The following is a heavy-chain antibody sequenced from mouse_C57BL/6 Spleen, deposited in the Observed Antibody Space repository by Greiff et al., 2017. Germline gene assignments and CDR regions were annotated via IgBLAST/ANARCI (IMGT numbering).Heavy chain of an antibody. CDR3: ARHEEHYDYPFYAMDY. CDR2: FYPGSGSI. Sequence: QVQLKESGAELVKPGASVKLSCKASGYTFTEYTIHWVKQRSGQGLEWIGWFYPGSGSIKYNEKFKDKATLTADKSSSTVYMELSRLTSEDSAVYFCARHEEHYDYPFYAMDYWGQGTSVTVAS. J-gene: IGHJ4*01. CDR1: GYTFTEYT. V-gene: IGHV1-62-2*01. D-gene: IGHD2-4*01.